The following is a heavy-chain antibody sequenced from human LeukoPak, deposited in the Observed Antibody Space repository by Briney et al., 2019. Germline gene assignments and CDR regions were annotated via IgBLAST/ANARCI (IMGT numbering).Heavy chain of an antibody. V-gene: IGHV1-18*04. D-gene: IGHD3-3*01. CDR2: ISAYNGNT. Sequence: ASVKVSCKASGYTFTGYYMHWVRQAPGQGLEWMGWISAYNGNTNYAQKLQGRVTMTTDTSTSTAYMELRSLRSDDTAVYYCARDRDTYYDFWSGYSYYYYYGMDVWGQGTTVTVSS. CDR1: GYTFTGYY. CDR3: ARDRDTYYDFWSGYSYYYYYGMDV. J-gene: IGHJ6*02.